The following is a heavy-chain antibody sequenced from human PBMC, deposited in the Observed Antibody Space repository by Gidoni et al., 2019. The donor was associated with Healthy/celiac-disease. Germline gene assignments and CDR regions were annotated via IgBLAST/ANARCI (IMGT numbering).Heavy chain of an antibody. CDR2: INPSGGST. CDR3: ARVWSSSWPSVYYYYYGMDV. CDR1: GYTFTSYY. J-gene: IGHJ6*02. V-gene: IGHV1-46*03. Sequence: QVQLVQSGAEVKKPGASVKVSCKASGYTFTSYYMHWVRQAPGQGLEWMGIINPSGGSTSYAQKFQGRVTMTRDTSTSTVYMELSSLRSEDTAVYYCARVWSSSWPSVYYYYYGMDVWGQGTTVTVSS. D-gene: IGHD6-13*01.